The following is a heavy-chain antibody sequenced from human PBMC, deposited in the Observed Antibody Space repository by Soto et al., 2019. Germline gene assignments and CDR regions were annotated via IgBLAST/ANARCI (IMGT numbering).Heavy chain of an antibody. D-gene: IGHD5-12*01. J-gene: IGHJ6*02. CDR2: ISYDGSNK. CDR3: ARGLGGSGYDYYYYYGMDV. Sequence: QVQLVESGGGVVQPGRSLRLSCAASGFTFSSYAMQWVRQAPGKGLEWVAVISYDGSNKYYADSVKGRFTISRDNSKNTLYLQMNSLRAEDTAVYYCARGLGGSGYDYYYYYGMDVWGQGTTVTVSS. CDR1: GFTFSSYA. V-gene: IGHV3-30-3*01.